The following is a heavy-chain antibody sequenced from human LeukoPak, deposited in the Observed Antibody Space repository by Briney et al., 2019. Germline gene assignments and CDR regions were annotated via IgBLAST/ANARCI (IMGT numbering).Heavy chain of an antibody. CDR1: GFTFSSYS. CDR2: ISSSSSTI. D-gene: IGHD4-17*01. Sequence: GGSLRLSCAASGFTFSSYSMNWVRQAPGKGLEWVPYISSSSSTIYYADSVKGRFTISRDNAKNSLYLQMNSLRDEDTAVYYCARDDYGDYVGLLIDYWGQGTLVTVSS. V-gene: IGHV3-48*02. J-gene: IGHJ4*02. CDR3: ARDDYGDYVGLLIDY.